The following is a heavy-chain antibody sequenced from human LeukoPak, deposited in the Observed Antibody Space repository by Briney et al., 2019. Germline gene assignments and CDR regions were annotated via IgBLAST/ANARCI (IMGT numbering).Heavy chain of an antibody. V-gene: IGHV4-4*09. Sequence: PSETLSLTCTVSGGSISSYYWSWIRQPPGKGLEWIGYIYTSGSTNYNPSLKSRVTISVDTSKNQFSLKLSFVTAADTAVYYCARLSSSGRGWFDPWGQGTLVTVSS. CDR3: ARLSSSGRGWFDP. CDR1: GGSISSYY. J-gene: IGHJ5*02. CDR2: IYTSGST. D-gene: IGHD6-6*01.